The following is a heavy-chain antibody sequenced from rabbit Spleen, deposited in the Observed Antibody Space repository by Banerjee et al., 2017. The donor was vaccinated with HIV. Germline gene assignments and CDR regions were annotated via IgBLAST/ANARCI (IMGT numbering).Heavy chain of an antibody. V-gene: IGHV1S7*01. D-gene: IGHD6-1*01. J-gene: IGHJ4*01. CDR3: ARNGGMLNYEL. Sequence: QSLEESGGGLVQPGGSLKLSCKASGFDFSGYGVSWVRQAPGKGLEWIGYIDPLFGNTYYANWVNGRFTISSHNAQNTLYLQLNSLTAADTATYFCARNGGMLNYELWGPGTLVTVS. CDR1: GFDFSGYG. CDR2: IDPLFGNT.